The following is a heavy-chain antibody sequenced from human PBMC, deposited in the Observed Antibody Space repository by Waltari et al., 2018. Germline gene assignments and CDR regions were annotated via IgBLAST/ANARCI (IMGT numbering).Heavy chain of an antibody. V-gene: IGHV4-39*01. J-gene: IGHJ6*02. CDR3: ARRDWSPTSSYGMDV. D-gene: IGHD3-3*01. CDR1: GGSISSSSYY. CDR2: IYYSGGT. Sequence: QLQLQESGPGLVKPSETLSLTCTVSGGSISSSSYYWGWIRQPPGKGLEWIGSIYYSGGTYYNPSLKSRVTISVDTSKNQFSLKLSSVTAADTAVYYCARRDWSPTSSYGMDVWGQGTTVTVSS.